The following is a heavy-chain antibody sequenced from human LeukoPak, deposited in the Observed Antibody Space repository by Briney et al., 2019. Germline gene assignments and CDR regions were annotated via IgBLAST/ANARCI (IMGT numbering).Heavy chain of an antibody. D-gene: IGHD6-19*01. J-gene: IGHJ4*02. CDR1: GFTFSNYG. Sequence: GGSLRLSCAASGFTFSNYGMHWVRQPTGKGLEWVSVIGTAGNTYYADSVKGRFTISRENARNSLLLQMDNLRAEDTAVYYCARSKSYSSGWTDFDWWGQGTLVTISS. V-gene: IGHV3-13*01. CDR3: ARSKSYSSGWTDFDW. CDR2: IGTAGNT.